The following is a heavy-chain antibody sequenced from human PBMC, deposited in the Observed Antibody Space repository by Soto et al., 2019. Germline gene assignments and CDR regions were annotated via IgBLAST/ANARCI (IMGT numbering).Heavy chain of an antibody. CDR3: GSSSSGYFDY. CDR1: GGTFSSYAI. D-gene: IGHD6-6*01. Sequence: SCKASGGTFSSYAISWVRQAPGQGLEWIGEIYHSGSTNYNPSLKSRVTISVDKSKNQFSLKLSSVTAADTAVYYCGSSSSGYFDYWGQGTLVTVSS. V-gene: IGHV4-4*02. CDR2: IYHSGST. J-gene: IGHJ4*02.